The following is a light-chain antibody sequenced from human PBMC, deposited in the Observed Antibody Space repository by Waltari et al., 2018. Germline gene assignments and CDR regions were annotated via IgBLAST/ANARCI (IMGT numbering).Light chain of an antibody. J-gene: IGKJ4*01. Sequence: DIQMTQSPSTLSASVGDRVTITCRASQTISSWLAWYQQKPGKAPKLLIYKASSLESGVPSRFSGSGSGTEFTLTISSLQADDSATYYCQHYDSFPLTFGGGTKVEIK. CDR2: KAS. CDR1: QTISSW. CDR3: QHYDSFPLT. V-gene: IGKV1-5*03.